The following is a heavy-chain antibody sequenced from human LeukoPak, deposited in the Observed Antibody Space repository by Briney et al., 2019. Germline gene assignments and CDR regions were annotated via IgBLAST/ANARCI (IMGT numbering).Heavy chain of an antibody. J-gene: IGHJ6*02. CDR2: ISSSSSYI. CDR3: AKVVGRRGMDV. V-gene: IGHV3-21*04. Sequence: GGSLRLSCAASGFTFSSYSMNWVRQAPGKGLEWVSSISSSSSYIYYADSVKGRFTISRDNAKNSLYLQMNSLRAEDTAVYYCAKVVGRRGMDVWGQGTTVTVSS. CDR1: GFTFSSYS.